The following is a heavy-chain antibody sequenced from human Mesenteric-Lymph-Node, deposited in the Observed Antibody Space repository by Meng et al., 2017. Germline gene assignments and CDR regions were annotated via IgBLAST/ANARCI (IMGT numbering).Heavy chain of an antibody. J-gene: IGHJ2*01. CDR2: IYNSGST. CDR3: ARGQKGYFDL. Sequence: QLQESCPGLVKPSQTLFLTCTVSGGSISSSNYYRGWIRQPPGKGLEWSGHIYNSGSTYYNPSLKSRITISVDTSKNQFSLKLSSVTAADTAVYYCARGQKGYFDLWGRGTLVTVSS. CDR1: GGSISSSNYY. V-gene: IGHV4-30-4*01.